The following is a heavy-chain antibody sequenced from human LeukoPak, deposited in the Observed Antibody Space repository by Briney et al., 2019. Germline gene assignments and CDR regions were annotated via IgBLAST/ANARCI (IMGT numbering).Heavy chain of an antibody. CDR2: IEQDGGEI. D-gene: IGHD2-2*02. CDR3: ARDGYCSSTSCYRDY. J-gene: IGHJ4*02. CDR1: GFTFSDYW. Sequence: GGSLRLSCAASGFTFSDYWMSWVRQAPGKGLGWVANIEQDGGEIYYVDSVKGRFTISRGNTNNSLYLQMSSLRAEDTALYYCARDGYCSSTSCYRDYWGQGTLVTVSS. V-gene: IGHV3-7*03.